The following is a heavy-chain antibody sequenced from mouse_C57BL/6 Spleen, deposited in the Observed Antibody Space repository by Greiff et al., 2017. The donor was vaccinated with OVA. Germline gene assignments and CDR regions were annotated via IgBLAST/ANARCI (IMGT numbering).Heavy chain of an antibody. D-gene: IGHD1-1*01. Sequence: QVQLQQSGAELARPGASVKLSCKASGYTFTSYGISWVKQRTGQGLEWIGEIYPRSGNTYYNEKFKGKATLTADKSSSTAYMELRSLTSEDSAVYFCARSGFTTVVAEDAMDYWGQGTSVTVSP. CDR1: GYTFTSYG. CDR3: ARSGFTTVVAEDAMDY. CDR2: IYPRSGNT. J-gene: IGHJ4*01. V-gene: IGHV1-81*01.